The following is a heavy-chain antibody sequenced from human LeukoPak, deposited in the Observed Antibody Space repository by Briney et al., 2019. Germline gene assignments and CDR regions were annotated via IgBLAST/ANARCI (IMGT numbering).Heavy chain of an antibody. CDR2: ISYDGSNK. J-gene: IGHJ3*02. V-gene: IGHV3-30*04. D-gene: IGHD6-19*01. CDR3: ARVRDSSGWTLRAFDI. Sequence: GGSLRLSCAAPGFTFSSYAMHWVRQAPGKGLEWVAVISYDGSNKYYADSVKGRFTISRDNSKNTLYLQMNSLRAEDTAVYYCARVRDSSGWTLRAFDIWGQGTMVTVSS. CDR1: GFTFSSYA.